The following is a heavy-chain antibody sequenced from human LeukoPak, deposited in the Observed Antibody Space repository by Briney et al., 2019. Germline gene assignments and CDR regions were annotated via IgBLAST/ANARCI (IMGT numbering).Heavy chain of an antibody. CDR2: ISYDGSNK. CDR3: ARDLDYYDSSGYYSPGY. Sequence: GGSLRLSCAASGFTFSSYAMHWVRQAPGKGLEWVAVISYDGSNKYYADSVKGRFTISRDNSKNTLYLQMNSLRAEDTAVYYCARDLDYYDSSGYYSPGYWGQGALVTVSS. J-gene: IGHJ4*02. D-gene: IGHD3-22*01. V-gene: IGHV3-30-3*01. CDR1: GFTFSSYA.